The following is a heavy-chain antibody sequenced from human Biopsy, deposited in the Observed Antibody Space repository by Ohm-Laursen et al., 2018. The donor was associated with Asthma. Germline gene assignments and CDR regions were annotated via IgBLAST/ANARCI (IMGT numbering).Heavy chain of an antibody. CDR1: GFMFRSFG. CDR3: AKRRGYSGHDNDY. J-gene: IGHJ4*02. Sequence: ALILSCSASGFMFRSFGMHWVRQAPGKGLEWVAVISYDGNHKFYEDSVKGRFTISRDNSKNTLYLQMNSLRTEDTAVYYCAKRRGYSGHDNDYWGQGTLVIVSS. V-gene: IGHV3-30*18. D-gene: IGHD5-12*01. CDR2: ISYDGNHK.